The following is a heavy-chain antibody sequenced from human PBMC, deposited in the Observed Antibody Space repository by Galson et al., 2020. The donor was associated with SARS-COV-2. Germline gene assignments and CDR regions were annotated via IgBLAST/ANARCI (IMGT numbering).Heavy chain of an antibody. CDR3: ARFGLAAVAGTDGFGG. V-gene: IGHV4-34*01. Sequence: SETLSLTCAVYGGSFSGYYWSWIRQPPGKGLEWIGEINHSGSTNYNPSLKSRVTISVDTSKNQFSLKLSSVTAADTAVYYCARFGLAAVAGTDGFGGWCQGSLVTVSS. CDR2: INHSGST. CDR1: GGSFSGYY. J-gene: IGHJ1*01. D-gene: IGHD6-19*01.